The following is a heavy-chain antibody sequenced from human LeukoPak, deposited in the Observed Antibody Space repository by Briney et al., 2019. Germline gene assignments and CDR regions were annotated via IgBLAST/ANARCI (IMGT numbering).Heavy chain of an antibody. Sequence: SETLSLTCTVYNGSFSGYYWSWIRQPPGTGLEWIGEISHSGYTNLNPSLKSRLTISLDTSKNHFSLRQTSLTAADTAVYYCARHGFYGDSARRKFDPWGQGTLVTVSS. V-gene: IGHV4-34*01. J-gene: IGHJ5*02. CDR3: ARHGFYGDSARRKFDP. CDR2: ISHSGYT. CDR1: NGSFSGYY. D-gene: IGHD4-17*01.